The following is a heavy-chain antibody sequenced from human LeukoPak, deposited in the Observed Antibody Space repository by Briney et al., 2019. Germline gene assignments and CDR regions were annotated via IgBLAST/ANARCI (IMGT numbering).Heavy chain of an antibody. J-gene: IGHJ3*02. V-gene: IGHV4-4*02. CDR1: GGSISSSNW. Sequence: PSETLSLTCAVSGGSISSSNWWSWVRQPPGKGLEWIGEIYHSGSTNYNPSLKSRVTISVDTSKNQFSLKLSSVTAADTAVYYCARGLADHYYDSSGYWTEDAFDIWGQGTMVTVSS. CDR3: ARGLADHYYDSSGYWTEDAFDI. CDR2: IYHSGST. D-gene: IGHD3-22*01.